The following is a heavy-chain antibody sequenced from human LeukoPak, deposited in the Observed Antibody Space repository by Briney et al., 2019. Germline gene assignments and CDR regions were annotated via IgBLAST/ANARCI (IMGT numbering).Heavy chain of an antibody. J-gene: IGHJ4*02. CDR2: LSWNSGSI. CDR3: AKGPGMATVKRYLDY. D-gene: IGHD5-24*01. CDR1: GFTFDDHA. Sequence: GGSLRLSCAASGFTFDDHAMHWVRQAPGKGLEWVSGLSWNSGSIDYADSVKGRFTISRDNAENSLYLQMNSLRAEDTALYYCAKGPGMATVKRYLDYWGQGTLVTVSS. V-gene: IGHV3-9*01.